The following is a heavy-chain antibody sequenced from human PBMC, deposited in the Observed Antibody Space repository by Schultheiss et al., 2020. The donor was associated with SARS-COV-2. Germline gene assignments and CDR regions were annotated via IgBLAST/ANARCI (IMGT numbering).Heavy chain of an antibody. D-gene: IGHD3-10*01. CDR1: GFTFSNAW. J-gene: IGHJ4*02. CDR3: TTGFLLWFGEYLN. CDR2: IKSKTDGGTT. V-gene: IGHV3-15*01. Sequence: GGSLRLSCAASGFTFSNAWMSWVRQAPGKGLEWVGRIKSKTDGGTTDYAAPVKGRFTISRDDSKNTLYLQMNSLKTEDTAVYYCTTGFLLWFGEYLNWGQGTLVTVSS.